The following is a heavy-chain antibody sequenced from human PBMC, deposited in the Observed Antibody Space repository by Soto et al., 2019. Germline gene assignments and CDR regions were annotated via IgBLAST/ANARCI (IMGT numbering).Heavy chain of an antibody. J-gene: IGHJ3*02. V-gene: IGHV1-69*02. Sequence: QVQLVQSGAEVKKPGSSVKVSCKASGGTFSSYTISWVRQAPGQGLEWMGRIIPILGIANYAQKFQGRVTITADKSTSTADMELSSLRSEDTAVYYCARAIVATPRGAFDIWGQGTMVTVSS. D-gene: IGHD5-12*01. CDR2: IIPILGIA. CDR1: GGTFSSYT. CDR3: ARAIVATPRGAFDI.